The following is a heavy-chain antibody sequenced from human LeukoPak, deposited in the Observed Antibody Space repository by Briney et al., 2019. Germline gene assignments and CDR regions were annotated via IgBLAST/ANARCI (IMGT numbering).Heavy chain of an antibody. CDR1: GYTFTSYD. CDR2: IIPIFGTA. CDR3: ARDLGVVAAAYYYYYKDV. D-gene: IGHD2-15*01. J-gene: IGHJ6*03. V-gene: IGHV1-69*05. Sequence: ASVKVSCKASGYTFTSYDINWVRQATGQGLEWMGRIIPIFGTANYAQKFQGRVTITTDESTSTAYMELSSLRSEDTAVYYCARDLGVVAAAYYYYYKDVWGKGTTVTVSS.